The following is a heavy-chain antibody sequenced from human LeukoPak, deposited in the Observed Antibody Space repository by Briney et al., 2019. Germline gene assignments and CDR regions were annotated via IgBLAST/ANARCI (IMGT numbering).Heavy chain of an antibody. V-gene: IGHV3-13*01. CDR2: LGTAGDT. CDR1: GFTFDDYA. J-gene: IGHJ4*02. CDR3: ARQNTPHGNFDY. Sequence: GGSLRLSCAASGFTFDDYAMHWVRQPAGEGLEWVSALGTAGDTFYPGSVKGRFTISRDNAKKSLFLQMNSLRAEDTAVYYCARQNTPHGNFDYWGQGTLVTVSS. D-gene: IGHD5-24*01.